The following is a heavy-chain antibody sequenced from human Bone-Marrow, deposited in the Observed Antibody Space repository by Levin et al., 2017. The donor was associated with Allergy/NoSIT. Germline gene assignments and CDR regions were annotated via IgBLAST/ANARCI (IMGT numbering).Heavy chain of an antibody. J-gene: IGHJ6*02. Sequence: LSLTCAASGFTFSSYGMHWVRQAPGKGLEWVAVISYDGSNKYYADSVKGRFTISRDNSKNTLYLQMNSLRAEDTAVYYCAKGGRGYCSGGSCLNGVLLNYYGMDVWGQGTTVTVSS. D-gene: IGHD2-15*01. CDR2: ISYDGSNK. CDR3: AKGGRGYCSGGSCLNGVLLNYYGMDV. CDR1: GFTFSSYG. V-gene: IGHV3-30*18.